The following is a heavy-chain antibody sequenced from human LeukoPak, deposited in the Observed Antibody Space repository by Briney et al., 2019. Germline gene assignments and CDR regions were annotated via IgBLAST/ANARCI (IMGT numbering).Heavy chain of an antibody. D-gene: IGHD3-3*01. V-gene: IGHV4-59*01. CDR3: AGKSERFLETGAFDI. CDR1: GVSISSYY. Sequence: SETLSLTCTVSGVSISSYYWSWIRQPPGKGLEWIGYIYYSGSTNYNPSLESRVTISVDTSKNQFSLRLSSVTAADTAVYLCAGKSERFLETGAFDIWGQGTMVTVSS. J-gene: IGHJ3*02. CDR2: IYYSGST.